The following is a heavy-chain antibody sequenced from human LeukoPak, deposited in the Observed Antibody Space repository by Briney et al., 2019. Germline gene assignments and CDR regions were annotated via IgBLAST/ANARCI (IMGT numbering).Heavy chain of an antibody. CDR3: ARAGDYYSTGDC. V-gene: IGHV3-72*01. CDR2: SRNKANRYTT. J-gene: IGHJ4*02. D-gene: IGHD3-22*01. Sequence: GSLQLSCAASGFTISDHYMDWVRPAPGKGLEWVGRSRNKANRYTTEYAASVKGRFTISRDDSNNSLYLQMSSLKTDDTAVYYCARAGDYYSTGDCWGQGTLVTVSS. CDR1: GFTISDHY.